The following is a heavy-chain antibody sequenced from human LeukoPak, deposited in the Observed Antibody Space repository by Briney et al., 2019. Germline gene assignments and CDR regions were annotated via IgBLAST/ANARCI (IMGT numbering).Heavy chain of an antibody. D-gene: IGHD6-13*01. J-gene: IGHJ5*02. Sequence: SGGSLRLSCAASGFTVSSNYMSWVRPAPGKGLEWVSVIYSGGSTYYADSVKGRFTISRDNSKNTLYLQMNSLRAEDTAVYYCARSQSREQQLVGGWFDPWGQGTLVTVSS. CDR1: GFTVSSNY. V-gene: IGHV3-53*01. CDR2: IYSGGST. CDR3: ARSQSREQQLVGGWFDP.